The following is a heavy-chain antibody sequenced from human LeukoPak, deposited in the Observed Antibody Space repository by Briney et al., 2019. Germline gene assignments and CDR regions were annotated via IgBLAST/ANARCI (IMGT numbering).Heavy chain of an antibody. CDR1: GYTFTGYY. D-gene: IGHD3-10*01. Sequence: ASVKVSCEASGYTFTGYYMHWVRQAPGQGLEWMGWINTNTGDPTYAQGFTGRFVFSLDTSVSTAYLQISSLKADDTAVYYCARANLWFGELGWIDPWGQGTQVTVSS. CDR3: ARANLWFGELGWIDP. V-gene: IGHV7-4-1*02. CDR2: INTNTGDP. J-gene: IGHJ5*02.